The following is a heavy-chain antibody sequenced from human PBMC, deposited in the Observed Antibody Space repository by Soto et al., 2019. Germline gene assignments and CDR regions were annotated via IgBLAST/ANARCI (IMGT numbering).Heavy chain of an antibody. D-gene: IGHD2-2*01. CDR3: VRDLIGYCASSGCQTL. CDR2: IYSSGSA. CDR1: GFTGSNSY. Sequence: PGGSLRLSCAASGFTGSNSYMSRVLQAPGKGLEWISVIYSSGSAYFKDSVQGRFTISRDNSKNTMYLQMNSLRAEDTAVYHCVRDLIGYCASSGCQTLWGQGTMVTVSS. V-gene: IGHV3-66*01. J-gene: IGHJ3*01.